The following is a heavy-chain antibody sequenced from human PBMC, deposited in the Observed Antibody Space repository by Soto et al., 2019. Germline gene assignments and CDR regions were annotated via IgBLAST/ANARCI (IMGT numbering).Heavy chain of an antibody. V-gene: IGHV3-21*01. CDR1: GFTFSPYN. D-gene: IGHD2-15*01. Sequence: GGSLRLSCAASGFTFSPYNMNWVRQAPGKGLEWVSSITGSGSDKYYADSVKGRFTISRDNAKNSLYLQMNSLRAEDTAVYYCARDGRFWEVWGQGTTVTVSS. CDR3: ARDGRFWEV. CDR2: ITGSGSDK. J-gene: IGHJ6*02.